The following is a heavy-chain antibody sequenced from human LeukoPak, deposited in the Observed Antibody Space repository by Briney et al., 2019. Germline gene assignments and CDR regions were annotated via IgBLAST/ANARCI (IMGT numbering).Heavy chain of an antibody. CDR1: GGSISSYY. D-gene: IGHD3-22*01. Sequence: SETLSLTCTVSGGSISSYYWSWIRQPPGKGLEWIGYIYYSGSTNYNPSLKSRVTISVDTSKNQFSLKLSSVIAADTAVYYCARLWHDSSGYYYFDYWGQGTLVTVSS. CDR2: IYYSGST. V-gene: IGHV4-59*08. CDR3: ARLWHDSSGYYYFDY. J-gene: IGHJ4*02.